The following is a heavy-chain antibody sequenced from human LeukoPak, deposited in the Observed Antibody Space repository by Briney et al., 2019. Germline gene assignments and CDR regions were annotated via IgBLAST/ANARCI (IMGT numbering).Heavy chain of an antibody. CDR1: GYTFTSYY. D-gene: IGHD3-22*01. Sequence: ASVKVSCKASGYTFTSYYMHWVRQAPEQGLEWMGIINPSGGSTSFAQQLQGRVTMTRDTSTSTVYMELSSLRSEDTAVYYCARDTPENYYDSNGSLGYWGQGTLVTVSS. V-gene: IGHV1-46*04. J-gene: IGHJ4*02. CDR3: ARDTPENYYDSNGSLGY. CDR2: INPSGGST.